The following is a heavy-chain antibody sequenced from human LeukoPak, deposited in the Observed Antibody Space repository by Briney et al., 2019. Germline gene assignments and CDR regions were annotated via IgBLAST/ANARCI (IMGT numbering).Heavy chain of an antibody. CDR3: ARVMEYYYDSSGLRNWFDP. D-gene: IGHD3-22*01. V-gene: IGHV1-8*01. CDR1: GYTFTSYD. J-gene: IGHJ5*02. Sequence: RASVKVSCTASGYTFTSYDINWVRQATGQGLEWMGWMNPNSGNTGYAQKFQGRVTMTRNTSISTAYMELSSLRSEDTAVYYCARVMEYYYDSSGLRNWFDPWGQGTLVTVSS. CDR2: MNPNSGNT.